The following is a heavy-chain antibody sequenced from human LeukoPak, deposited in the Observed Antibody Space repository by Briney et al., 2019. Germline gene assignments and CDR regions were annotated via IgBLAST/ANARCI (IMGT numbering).Heavy chain of an antibody. CDR2: IWSNGDYI. D-gene: IGHD6-13*01. V-gene: IGHV3-21*05. CDR3: AREYDSRARFDS. Sequence: PGGSLRLSCAGSGDGFTRHTMNWVRRAPGKGLEWIAYIWSNGDYIYYPDSVKGRFTISRDNARTSVYLQMNSLRVEDTAIYYCAREYDSRARFDSWDPGTLVTVSS. CDR1: GDGFTRHT. J-gene: IGHJ4*02.